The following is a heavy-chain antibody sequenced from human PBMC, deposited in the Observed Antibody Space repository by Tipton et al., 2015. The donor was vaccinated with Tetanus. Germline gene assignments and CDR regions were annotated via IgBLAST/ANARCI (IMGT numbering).Heavy chain of an antibody. V-gene: IGHV4-34*01. CDR3: ARGHGDATYFDY. CDR1: GGSFSGYY. CDR2: INHSGST. J-gene: IGHJ4*02. D-gene: IGHD7-27*01. Sequence: KPSETLSLTCAVYGGSFSGYYWSWIRQPPGKGLEWIGEINHSGSTNYNPSLKSRVTISVDTSKNQFSLKLSSVTAADTAVYYCARGHGDATYFDYWGQGTLVTVSS.